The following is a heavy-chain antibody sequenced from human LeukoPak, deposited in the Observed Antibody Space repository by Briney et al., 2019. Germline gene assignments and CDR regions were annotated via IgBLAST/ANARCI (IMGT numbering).Heavy chain of an antibody. CDR3: ARTIAARLPNYYYYYYYMDV. J-gene: IGHJ6*03. Sequence: SETLSLTCTVSGGSISSHYWSWIRQPPGKGLEWIGYIYYSGSTNYNPSLKSRVTISVDTSKNQFSLKLSSVTAADTAVYYCARTIAARLPNYYYYYYYMDVWGKGTTVTVSS. D-gene: IGHD6-6*01. CDR1: GGSISSHY. CDR2: IYYSGST. V-gene: IGHV4-59*11.